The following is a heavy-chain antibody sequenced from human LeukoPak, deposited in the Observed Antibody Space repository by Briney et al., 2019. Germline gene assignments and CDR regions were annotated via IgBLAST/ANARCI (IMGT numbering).Heavy chain of an antibody. Sequence: SETLSLTCTVSGGSISSYYWSWIRQPPGKGLEWIGYIYYSGSTNYNPSLKSRVTISVDTSKNQFSLKLSSVTAADTAVYYCASQGGLIRYFDWQHPNWFDPWGQGTLVTVSS. D-gene: IGHD3-9*01. CDR3: ASQGGLIRYFDWQHPNWFDP. CDR1: GGSISSYY. V-gene: IGHV4-59*12. J-gene: IGHJ5*02. CDR2: IYYSGST.